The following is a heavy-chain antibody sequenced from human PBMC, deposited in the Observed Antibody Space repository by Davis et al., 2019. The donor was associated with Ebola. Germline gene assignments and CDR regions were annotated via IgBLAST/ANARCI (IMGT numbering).Heavy chain of an antibody. CDR3: ATCPATIAAAGLQIFDY. J-gene: IGHJ4*02. D-gene: IGHD6-13*01. Sequence: ASVKVSCKASGGTFSSYTISWVRQAPGQGLEWMGWISAYNGNTNYAQKLQGRVTMTTDTSTSTAYMELSSLRSEDTAVYYCATCPATIAAAGLQIFDYWGQGTLVTVSS. V-gene: IGHV1-18*01. CDR2: ISAYNGNT. CDR1: GGTFSSYT.